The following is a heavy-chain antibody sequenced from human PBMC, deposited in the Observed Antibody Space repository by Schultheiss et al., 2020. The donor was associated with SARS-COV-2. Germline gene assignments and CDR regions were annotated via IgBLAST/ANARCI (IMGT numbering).Heavy chain of an antibody. Sequence: GESLKISCAASGFTFSSYGMHWVRQAPGKGLEWVAVIWYDGSNKYYADSVKGRFTISKDNSKNALYLQMNSLRAEDTAVYYCAKDLSGSYPEYYFDYWGQGTLVTVSS. J-gene: IGHJ4*02. D-gene: IGHD1-26*01. CDR1: GFTFSSYG. CDR3: AKDLSGSYPEYYFDY. CDR2: IWYDGSNK. V-gene: IGHV3-33*06.